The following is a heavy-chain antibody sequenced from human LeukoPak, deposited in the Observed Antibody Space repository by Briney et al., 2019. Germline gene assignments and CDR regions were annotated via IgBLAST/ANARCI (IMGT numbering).Heavy chain of an antibody. CDR2: ISSSSSYT. D-gene: IGHD2-2*01. CDR3: ARDRLEYCSSTSCYVGGSYYYYYGMDV. CDR1: GFAFSDYY. Sequence: GGSLRLSCAASGFAFSDYYMSWIRQAPGKGLEWVSYISSSSSYTNYADSVKGRFTISRDNAKNSLYLQMDSLRAEDTAVYYCARDRLEYCSSTSCYVGGSYYYYYGMDVWGKGTTVTVSP. V-gene: IGHV3-11*06. J-gene: IGHJ6*04.